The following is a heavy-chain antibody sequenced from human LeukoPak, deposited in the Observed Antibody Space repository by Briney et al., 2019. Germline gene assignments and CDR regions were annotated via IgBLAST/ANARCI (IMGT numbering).Heavy chain of an antibody. CDR1: GFTFSSYC. D-gene: IGHD3-10*01. V-gene: IGHV3-21*01. CDR3: ARGLHYYYYGMDV. J-gene: IGHJ6*02. CDR2: ISSGSTYI. Sequence: GGSLRLSCVVSGFTFSSYCMNWVPHAPGKGVEWVSSISSGSTYIYYADSLQGRFTISRDNAKNSLFLQMNSLRAEDTAVYCCARGLHYYYYGMDVWGQGTTVTVSS.